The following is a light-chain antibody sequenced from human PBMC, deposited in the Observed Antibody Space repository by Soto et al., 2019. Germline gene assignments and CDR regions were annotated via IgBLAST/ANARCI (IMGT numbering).Light chain of an antibody. V-gene: IGKV1-5*03. CDR3: QQYKTYPLT. Sequence: DIQMTQYPSTLSASVGDRVTITCRASQSISTWLAWYQQKPGKAPKLLIYKASSLEGGVPSRFSGSGSGTEFNITISSLQPDDFATYYCQQYKTYPLTFGGGTKVDIK. CDR2: KAS. J-gene: IGKJ4*01. CDR1: QSISTW.